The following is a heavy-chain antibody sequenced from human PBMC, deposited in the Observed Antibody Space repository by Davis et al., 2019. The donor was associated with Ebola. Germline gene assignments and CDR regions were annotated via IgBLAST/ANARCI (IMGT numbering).Heavy chain of an antibody. CDR2: INPSGGST. V-gene: IGHV1-46*01. CDR1: GYTFTSYY. Sequence: VKVSCKASGYTFTSYYMHWVRQAPGQGLEWMGIINPSGGSTSYAQKFQGRVTMTRDTSTSTVYMELSSLRSEDTAVYYCARGRKLDYSDYYDSSGYSLDYYYYGMDVWGQGTTVTVSS. CDR3: ARGRKLDYSDYYDSSGYSLDYYYYGMDV. J-gene: IGHJ6*02. D-gene: IGHD3-22*01.